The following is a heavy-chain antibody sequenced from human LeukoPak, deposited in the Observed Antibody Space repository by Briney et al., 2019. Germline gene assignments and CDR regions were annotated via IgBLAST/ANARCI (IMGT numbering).Heavy chain of an antibody. CDR2: FDPEDGET. CDR3: ATDIRGPDKHDY. CDR1: GYTLTELS. D-gene: IGHD3-3*02. V-gene: IGHV1-24*01. Sequence: ASVKVPCKVSGYTLTELSMHWVRQAPGKGLEWMGGFDPEDGETIYAQKFQGRVTMTEDTSTDTAYMELSSLRSEDTAVYYCATDIRGPDKHDYWGQGTLVTVSS. J-gene: IGHJ4*02.